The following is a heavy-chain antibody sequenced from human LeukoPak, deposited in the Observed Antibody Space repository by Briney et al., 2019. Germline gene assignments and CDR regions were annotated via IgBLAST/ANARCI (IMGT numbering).Heavy chain of an antibody. CDR1: GGSISSYY. CDR3: ASHLRRWFGDEDWFDP. CDR2: IYYSGST. J-gene: IGHJ5*02. D-gene: IGHD3-10*01. Sequence: SETLSLTCTVSGGSISSYYWSWIRQPPGKGLEWIGYIYYSGSTNYNPSLKSRVTMSVDTSKNQFSLKLSSVTAADTAVYYCASHLRRWFGDEDWFDPWGQGTLVTVSS. V-gene: IGHV4-59*12.